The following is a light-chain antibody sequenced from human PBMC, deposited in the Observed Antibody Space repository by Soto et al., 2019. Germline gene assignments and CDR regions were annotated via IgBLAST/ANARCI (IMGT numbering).Light chain of an antibody. Sequence: QSVLTQPPSASGSPGQSVTISCPGTSSDVGGYNYVSWYQQHPGKAPKLMIYEVTKRPSGVSNRFSGSKSGNTASLTISGLQPDDEADYYCSSHTSGDTRVFGSGTKVTVL. CDR2: EVT. CDR1: SSDVGGYNY. V-gene: IGLV2-14*01. J-gene: IGLJ1*01. CDR3: SSHTSGDTRV.